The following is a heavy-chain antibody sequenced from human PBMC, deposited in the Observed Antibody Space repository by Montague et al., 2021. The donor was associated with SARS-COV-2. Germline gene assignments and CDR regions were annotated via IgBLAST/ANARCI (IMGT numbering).Heavy chain of an antibody. CDR1: GFSLNSKGVC. CDR2: IDWDDAK. CDR3: ARMECGTVSSEEX. Sequence: PALVKPTQTLTLTCTFSGFSLNSKGVCVTWIRQPPGGALESLARIDWDDAKFYNTSLRARLAVSKGASETQVVLKVTDLDPADTATYFCARMECGTVSSEEXWGQGIKVTVSS. V-gene: IGHV2-70*17. D-gene: IGHD1-7*01. J-gene: IGHJ1*01.